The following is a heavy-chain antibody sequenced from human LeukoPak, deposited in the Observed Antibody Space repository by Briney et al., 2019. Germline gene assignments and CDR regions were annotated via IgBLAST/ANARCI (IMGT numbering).Heavy chain of an antibody. J-gene: IGHJ4*02. CDR3: TRRPYSSSWYYFDY. Sequence: GGSLRLSCAASGFTFDDYAMHWVRQAPGKGLEWVSYISSSGSMLHYADSVEGRFTISRDNAKNSLYLQMSSLRVEDTAVYYCTRRPYSSSWYYFDYWGQGTLVTVSS. V-gene: IGHV3-11*04. CDR1: GFTFDDYA. D-gene: IGHD6-13*01. CDR2: ISSSGSML.